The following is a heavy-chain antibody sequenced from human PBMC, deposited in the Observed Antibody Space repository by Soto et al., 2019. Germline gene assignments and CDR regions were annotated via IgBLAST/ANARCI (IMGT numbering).Heavy chain of an antibody. CDR1: GGSVSSGSYY. CDR2: IYYSGST. CDR3: ARDDSSGYLRGMDV. D-gene: IGHD3-22*01. Sequence: PSETLSLTCPVSGGSVSSGSYYWSWIRQPPGKGLEWIGYIYYSGSTNYNPSLKSRVTISVDTSKNQFSLKLSSVTAADTAVYYCARDDSSGYLRGMDVWGQGTTVTVSS. V-gene: IGHV4-61*01. J-gene: IGHJ6*02.